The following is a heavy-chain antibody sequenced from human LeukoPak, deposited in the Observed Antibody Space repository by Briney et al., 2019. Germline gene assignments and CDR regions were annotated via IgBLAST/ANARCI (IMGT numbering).Heavy chain of an antibody. J-gene: IGHJ3*02. V-gene: IGHV1-24*01. CDR1: GYTLTELS. Sequence: ASVKDSCKVSGYTLTELSMHWVRQAPGKGLEWMGGFDPEDGETIYAQKFQGRVTMTEDTSTDTAYMELSSLRSEDTAVYYCATDARCSSTSCRAPRDAFDIWGQGTMVTVSS. D-gene: IGHD2-2*01. CDR3: ATDARCSSTSCRAPRDAFDI. CDR2: FDPEDGET.